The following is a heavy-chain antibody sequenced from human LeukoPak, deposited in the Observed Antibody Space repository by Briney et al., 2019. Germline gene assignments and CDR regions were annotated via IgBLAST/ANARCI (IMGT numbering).Heavy chain of an antibody. CDR1: GGSISSSSYY. J-gene: IGHJ4*02. V-gene: IGHV4-61*02. CDR3: ARVGYGDYYFDY. D-gene: IGHD4-17*01. Sequence: SETLSLTCTVSGGSISSSSYYWSWIRQPAGKGLEWIGRIYSSGSTTYNPSLKSRVSMSVDTSKNQFSLKLSSVTAADTAVYYCARVGYGDYYFDYWGPGTLVTVSS. CDR2: IYSSGST.